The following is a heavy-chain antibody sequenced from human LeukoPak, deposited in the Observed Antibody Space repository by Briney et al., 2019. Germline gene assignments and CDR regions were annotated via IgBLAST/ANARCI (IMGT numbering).Heavy chain of an antibody. V-gene: IGHV3-23*01. J-gene: IGHJ4*02. CDR3: AKGHRYSGSYHFDY. D-gene: IGHD1-26*01. CDR2: ISGSGGST. Sequence: PGGSLRLSCAASGFTFSNYVMSWVRQAPGKGLEWVSAISGSGGSTYYADSVKGRFTISRDNSKNTLYLQMNSLRAEDTAVYYCAKGHRYSGSYHFDYWGQGTLVTVSS. CDR1: GFTFSNYV.